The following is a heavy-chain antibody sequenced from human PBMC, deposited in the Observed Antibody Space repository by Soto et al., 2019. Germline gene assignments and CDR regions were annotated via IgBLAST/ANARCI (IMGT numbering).Heavy chain of an antibody. D-gene: IGHD2-2*01. V-gene: IGHV3-23*01. CDR1: GLSFSTSG. CDR3: ARGAQTSPIDY. J-gene: IGHJ4*02. CDR2: ISNHGYTT. Sequence: GGSLRLSCAASGLSFSTSGMSWVRQPPGKGLEWVSSISNHGYTTYYTDSVKGRFSTSRDNSRDTLYLQMNSLRAEDTAVYYCARGAQTSPIDYWGQGTLVTVSS.